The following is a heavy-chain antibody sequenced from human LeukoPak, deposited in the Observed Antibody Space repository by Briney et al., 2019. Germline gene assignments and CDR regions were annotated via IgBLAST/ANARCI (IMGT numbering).Heavy chain of an antibody. CDR3: ARDRGSDDPIDY. D-gene: IGHD2-15*01. CDR2: IWHDGKNK. V-gene: IGHV3-33*01. J-gene: IGHJ4*02. Sequence: GRSLRLSCAASGFALRSHGMHWVRQAPGKGLEWVAVIWHDGKNKYYADSVKGRFTVSRDNSKNTLFLQMDSLRVEDTAVYYCARDRGSDDPIDYWGQGTLVTVSS. CDR1: GFALRSHG.